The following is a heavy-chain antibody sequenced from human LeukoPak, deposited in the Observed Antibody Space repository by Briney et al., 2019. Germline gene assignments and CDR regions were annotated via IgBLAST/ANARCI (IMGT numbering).Heavy chain of an antibody. CDR1: GGSVSSYY. J-gene: IGHJ2*01. CDR3: ARFHSGPSGWYVLWYFDL. CDR2: IYNSVNT. V-gene: IGHV4-4*09. D-gene: IGHD6-19*01. Sequence: SETLSFTCTVSGGSVSSYYWSWIRQPPGKGLEWIGYIYNSVNTKYNSSLMSRVTMSVDTSKNQVFLKLSSVTAADTAVYYCARFHSGPSGWYVLWYFDLWGRGTLVTVSS.